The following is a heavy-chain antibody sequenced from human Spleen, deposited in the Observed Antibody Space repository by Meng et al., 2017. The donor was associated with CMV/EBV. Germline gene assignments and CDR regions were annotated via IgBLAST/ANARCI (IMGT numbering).Heavy chain of an antibody. CDR2: VSGSGGST. J-gene: IGHJ4*02. CDR3: ASGFWSGYTY. Sequence: GESLKISCAASGFTFSSIAISWVRQAPGRGLEWVSSVSGSGGSTFYADSVKGRFTISRDNSKNTLYLQMNSLRAEDTAVYYCASGFWSGYTYWGQGTLVTVSS. V-gene: IGHV3-23*01. CDR1: GFTFSSIA. D-gene: IGHD3-3*01.